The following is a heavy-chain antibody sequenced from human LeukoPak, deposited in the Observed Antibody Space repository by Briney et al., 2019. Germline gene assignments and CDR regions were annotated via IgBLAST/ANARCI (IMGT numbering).Heavy chain of an antibody. J-gene: IGHJ6*02. CDR2: IIPIFGTA. CDR1: GGTFRSYA. D-gene: IGHD2-21*02. Sequence: SVKVSCKASGGTFRSYAISWVRQAPGQGLEWMGGIIPIFGTANYAQKFQGRVTITADESTSKAYMELSSLRSEDTAVYYCARAYCGGDCYGYYYGMDVWGQGTTVTVSS. CDR3: ARAYCGGDCYGYYYGMDV. V-gene: IGHV1-69*13.